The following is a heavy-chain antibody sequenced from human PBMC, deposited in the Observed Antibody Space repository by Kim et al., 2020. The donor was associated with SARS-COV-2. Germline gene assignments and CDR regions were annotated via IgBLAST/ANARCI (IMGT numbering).Heavy chain of an antibody. CDR2: IRSKAYGGTT. D-gene: IGHD1-26*01. CDR3: TITSEWELSVDY. Sequence: GESLRLSCTASGFTFGDYAMSWFRQAPGKGLEWVGFIRSKAYGGTTEYAASVKGRFTISRDDSKSIAYLQMNSLKTEDTAVYYCTITSEWELSVDYWGQGTLVTVSS. J-gene: IGHJ4*02. V-gene: IGHV3-49*03. CDR1: GFTFGDYA.